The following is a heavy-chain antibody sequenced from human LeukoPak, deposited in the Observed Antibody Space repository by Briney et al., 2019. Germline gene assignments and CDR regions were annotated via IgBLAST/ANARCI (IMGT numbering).Heavy chain of an antibody. CDR1: GGTFSSYT. J-gene: IGHJ3*02. V-gene: IGHV1-69*02. CDR3: ARGVVVPAASGGAFDI. CDR2: IIPILGIA. D-gene: IGHD2-2*01. Sequence: SVKVSCKASGGTFSSYTISWVRQAPGQGLEWVGRIIPILGIANYAQKFQGRVTITADKSTSTAYMELSSLRSEDTAVYYCARGVVVPAASGGAFDIWGQGTMVTVSS.